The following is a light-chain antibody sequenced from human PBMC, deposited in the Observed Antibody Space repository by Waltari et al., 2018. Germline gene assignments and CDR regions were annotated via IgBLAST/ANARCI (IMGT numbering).Light chain of an antibody. Sequence: EIVMTQSPATLSVSPGERATLSCRASPSISSNLVWYQHKPGQAPRVLIYGASTRATGIPARFSSSGSGTEFTLTITSLQSEDFAVYYCLQYKNWPPLYTFGQGTKLEI. J-gene: IGKJ2*01. CDR2: GAS. CDR1: PSISSN. CDR3: LQYKNWPPLYT. V-gene: IGKV3-15*01.